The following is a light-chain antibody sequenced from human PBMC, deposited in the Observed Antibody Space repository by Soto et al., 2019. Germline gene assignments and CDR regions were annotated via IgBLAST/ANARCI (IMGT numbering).Light chain of an antibody. CDR3: QQYENLPLT. Sequence: DLTLTQSPSSLSASVGDRVSITCRASQDVTNYLNWYQQKPGKAPKLLISDASNLETGVPSRFTGSGSGTHFSLTISNLQPEDFATYYCQQYENLPLTFGGGTHVE. CDR1: QDVTNY. V-gene: IGKV1-33*01. CDR2: DAS. J-gene: IGKJ4*01.